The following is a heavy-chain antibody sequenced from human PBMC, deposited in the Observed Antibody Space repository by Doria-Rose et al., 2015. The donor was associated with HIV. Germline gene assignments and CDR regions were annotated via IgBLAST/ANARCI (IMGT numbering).Heavy chain of an antibody. CDR1: GFSFESYA. CDR3: AKAPIIGPKYYFYMDV. J-gene: IGHJ6*03. Sequence: EVQLLESGGGLVQPGRSLRLSCVGSGFSFESYAMHWVRLAPGKGLEWVAGISWDSGAKGNAGSVEGRFTISRDNAKKSVYLEMRSLRPEDTAFYYCAKAPIIGPKYYFYMDVWGKGTSVTVSS. V-gene: IGHV3-9*01. CDR2: ISWDSGAK. D-gene: IGHD3-3*01.